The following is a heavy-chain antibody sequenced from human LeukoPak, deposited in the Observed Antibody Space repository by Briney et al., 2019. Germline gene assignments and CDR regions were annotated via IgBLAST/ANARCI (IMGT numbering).Heavy chain of an antibody. Sequence: ASVKVSCKASGYTFSSNHIHWVRQAPGQGLEWMGWMNPNSGNTGYAQKFQGRVTITRNTSISTAYMELSSLRSEDTAVYYCARGEVGATTYFDYWGQGTLVTVSS. J-gene: IGHJ4*02. V-gene: IGHV1-8*01. CDR1: GYTFSSNH. D-gene: IGHD1-26*01. CDR2: MNPNSGNT. CDR3: ARGEVGATTYFDY.